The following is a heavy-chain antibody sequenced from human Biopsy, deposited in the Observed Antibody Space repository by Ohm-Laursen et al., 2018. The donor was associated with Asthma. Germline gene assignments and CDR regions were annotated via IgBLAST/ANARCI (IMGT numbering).Heavy chain of an antibody. CDR3: ARTFHFWSPYHAEHYQL. V-gene: IGHV3-7*01. J-gene: IGHJ1*01. D-gene: IGHD3-3*02. CDR2: IKHDGTEK. Sequence: SLRLSCTASGFTFSHYNMNWVRQAPGKGLERVANIKHDGTEKNHVDSLKGRFTISRDNAKNSLYLQMNSLRAEDTAVYYCARTFHFWSPYHAEHYQLWGQGTLVTVPS. CDR1: GFTFSHYN.